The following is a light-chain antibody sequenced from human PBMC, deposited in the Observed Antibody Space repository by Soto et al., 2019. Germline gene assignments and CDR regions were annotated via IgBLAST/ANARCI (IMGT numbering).Light chain of an antibody. V-gene: IGKV3-20*01. CDR2: GAS. CDR3: QHYGRSPFT. CDR1: QSVSSSY. Sequence: EIVLTQSPGTLSLSPGERATLSCRASQSVSSSYLAWYQQKPGQAPRLLIYGASSRDTGIPGRFSGSGSGTDFTLTISRLEPEDFAVYYCQHYGRSPFTFGPGTKVDIK. J-gene: IGKJ3*01.